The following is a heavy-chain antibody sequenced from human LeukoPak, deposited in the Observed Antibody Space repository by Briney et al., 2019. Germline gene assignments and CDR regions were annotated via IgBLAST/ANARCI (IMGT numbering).Heavy chain of an antibody. V-gene: IGHV4-30-2*01. D-gene: IGHD3-3*01. CDR3: ARVGFGVVIRYYYYYMDV. CDR2: IYHSGST. J-gene: IGHJ6*03. Sequence: SQTLSLTCTVSGGSISSGGYYWSWIRQPPGKGLEWIGYIYHSGSTYYNPSLKSRVTISVDRSKNQFSLKLSSVTAADTAVYYCARVGFGVVIRYYYYYMDVWGKGTTVTVSS. CDR1: GGSISSGGYY.